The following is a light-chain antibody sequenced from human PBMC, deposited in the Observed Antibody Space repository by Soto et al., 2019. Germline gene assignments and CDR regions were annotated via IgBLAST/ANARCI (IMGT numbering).Light chain of an antibody. CDR1: SSDVGGYNF. CDR2: EVS. J-gene: IGLJ1*01. V-gene: IGLV2-14*01. Sequence: QSVLTQPASVSGSPGQSITISCTGTSSDVGGYNFASWYQQHPGKAPKLVIYEVSKRPSGVSPRFSGSKSGNTASLTISGLQAADEADYYCTSFRSRTAHVFGAGTKVTVL. CDR3: TSFRSRTAHV.